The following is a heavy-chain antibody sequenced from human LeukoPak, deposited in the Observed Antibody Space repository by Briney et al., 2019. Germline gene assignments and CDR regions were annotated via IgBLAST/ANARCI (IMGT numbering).Heavy chain of an antibody. J-gene: IGHJ5*02. Sequence: PGGSLRLSCAASGFTFSSYGMHWVRQAPGKGLEWVAVIWYDTSNKYYADSVKGRFTISGDNSKNTLYLQMNSLRAEDTAVYYCARDLAAAGTWFDPWGQGTLVTVSS. CDR1: GFTFSSYG. D-gene: IGHD6-13*01. CDR3: ARDLAAAGTWFDP. V-gene: IGHV3-33*01. CDR2: IWYDTSNK.